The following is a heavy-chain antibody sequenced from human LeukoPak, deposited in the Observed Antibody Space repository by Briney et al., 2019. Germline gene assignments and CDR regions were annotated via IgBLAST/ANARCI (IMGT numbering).Heavy chain of an antibody. D-gene: IGHD3-9*01. J-gene: IGHJ4*02. CDR2: IWYDGNNK. CDR1: GFTFSSYG. Sequence: PGGSLTLSCAASGFTFSSYGMHWVRQAPGKGLEWVAVIWYDGNNKYYADSVKGRFTISRDNSKNTLYLQMNSLRAEDTAVYYCARSTSSEYDIYHFDYWGQGTLVTVSS. V-gene: IGHV3-33*01. CDR3: ARSTSSEYDIYHFDY.